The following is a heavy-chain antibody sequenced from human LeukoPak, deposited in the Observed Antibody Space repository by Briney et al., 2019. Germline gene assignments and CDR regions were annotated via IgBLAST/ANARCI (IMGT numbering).Heavy chain of an antibody. J-gene: IGHJ4*02. V-gene: IGHV4-59*01. CDR2: IYYTGST. Sequence: PSETLSLTCAVSGGFINSYYWSWIRQSPGKALEWIGYIYYTGSTNYNPSLKGRITMSVDTPKNHFSLKLSSVTAADTAVYYCATSRSGTNPFDYWGQGTLVTVSS. CDR1: GGFINSYY. D-gene: IGHD1-1*01. CDR3: ATSRSGTNPFDY.